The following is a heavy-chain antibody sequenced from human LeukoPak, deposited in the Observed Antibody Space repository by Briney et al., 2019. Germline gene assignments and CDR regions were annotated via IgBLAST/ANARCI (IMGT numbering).Heavy chain of an antibody. CDR1: GGTFSSYA. J-gene: IGHJ3*02. D-gene: IGHD2-21*02. V-gene: IGHV1-69*13. CDR2: IIPIFGTA. CDR3: AREEREYCGGDCNDAFDI. Sequence: SVKVSCKASGGTFSSYAISWVRQAPGQGLERMGGIIPIFGTANYAQKFQGRVTITADESTSTAYMELSSLRSEDTAVYYCAREEREYCGGDCNDAFDIWGQGTMVTVSS.